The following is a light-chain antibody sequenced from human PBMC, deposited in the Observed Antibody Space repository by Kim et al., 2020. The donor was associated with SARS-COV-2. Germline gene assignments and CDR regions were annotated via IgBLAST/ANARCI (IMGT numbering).Light chain of an antibody. CDR2: GAS. CDR1: QSVSSNY. J-gene: IGKJ3*01. V-gene: IGKV3-20*01. Sequence: EIVLTQSPGTLSLSPGERVTLSCRASQSVSSNYLAWYQQKPGQAPRLLIYGASSRATDIPDRFSRSGSGTDFTLTISRLEAEDFAVYYCHLYGSSPLFGPGTKVDIK. CDR3: HLYGSSPL.